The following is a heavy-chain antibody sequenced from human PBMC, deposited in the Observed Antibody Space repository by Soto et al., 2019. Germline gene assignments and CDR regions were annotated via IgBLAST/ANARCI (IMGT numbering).Heavy chain of an antibody. D-gene: IGHD5-18*01. CDR3: ARDISGYSYGVFDY. CDR1: GGCIGGYS. J-gene: IGHJ4*02. Sequence: LSVQRGVVGGCIGGYSRSRISKHPGKGLEWIGEIYHSGSTNYNPSLKSRVTISVDTSKNQFSLKLSSVTAADTAVYYCARDISGYSYGVFDYWGQGTLVTVSS. CDR2: IYHSGST. V-gene: IGHV4-34*01.